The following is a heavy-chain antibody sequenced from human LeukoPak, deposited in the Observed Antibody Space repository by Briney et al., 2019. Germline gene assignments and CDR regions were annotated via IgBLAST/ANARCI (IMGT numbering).Heavy chain of an antibody. CDR1: GGSFSGYY. D-gene: IGHD3-9*01. Sequence: PSETLSLTCAVYGGSFSGYYWSWIRQPPGKGLEWIGEINHSGSTNYNPSLKSRVTISVDTSKNQFSLKLSSVTAADTAVYYCARSQGNVLRYFDWLSVFDYWGQGTLVTVSS. J-gene: IGHJ4*02. CDR3: ARSQGNVLRYFDWLSVFDY. CDR2: INHSGST. V-gene: IGHV4-34*01.